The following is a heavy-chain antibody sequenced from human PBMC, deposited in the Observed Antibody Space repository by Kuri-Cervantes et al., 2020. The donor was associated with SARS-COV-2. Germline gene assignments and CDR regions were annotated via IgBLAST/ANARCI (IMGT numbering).Heavy chain of an antibody. CDR3: AAADYYDSSGYHDDFDI. CDR2: IVVGSGNT. D-gene: IGHD3-22*01. V-gene: IGHV1-58*01. Sequence: SLKHSSKASGITFTSTAVKWVRQARGQRLGWIGWIVVGSGNTNYAQKFQERVTITRDMSTSTAYMELSILRSEDTAVYYCAAADYYDSSGYHDDFDIWGQGTMVTVSS. CDR1: GITFTSTA. J-gene: IGHJ3*02.